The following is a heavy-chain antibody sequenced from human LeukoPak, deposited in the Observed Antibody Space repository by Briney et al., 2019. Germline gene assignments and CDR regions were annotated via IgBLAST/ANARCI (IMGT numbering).Heavy chain of an antibody. D-gene: IGHD5-18*01. CDR3: ARMRAAMAYYYYGMDV. CDR1: GGSFSGYY. V-gene: IGHV4-34*01. Sequence: PSETLSLTCAVYGGSFSGYYWSWIRQPPGKGLEWIGEINHSGSTNYNPSLKSRVTISVDTSKNQFPLKLSSVTAADTAVYYCARMRAAMAYYYYGMDVWGKGTTVTVSS. J-gene: IGHJ6*04. CDR2: INHSGST.